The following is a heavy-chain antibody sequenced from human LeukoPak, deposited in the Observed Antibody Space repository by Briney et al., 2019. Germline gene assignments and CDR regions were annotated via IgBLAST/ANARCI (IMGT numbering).Heavy chain of an antibody. Sequence: PGGSLRLSCAASGFTFSDSAVHWVRQASGKGLEWIGRIRSKTNSYATAYAASVKGTFTISRDDSKNTAYLQMNSLKTEDTAVYYCSRINYDSSDYPHPFDYWGQGTLVTVSS. CDR3: SRINYDSSDYPHPFDY. CDR1: GFTFSDSA. CDR2: IRSKTNSYAT. V-gene: IGHV3-73*01. D-gene: IGHD3-22*01. J-gene: IGHJ4*02.